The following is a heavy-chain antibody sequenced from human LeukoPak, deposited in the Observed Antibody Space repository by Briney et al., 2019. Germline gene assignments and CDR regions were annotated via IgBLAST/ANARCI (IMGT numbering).Heavy chain of an antibody. CDR2: IYPGDSDT. CDR3: ARRAVGAPDYYYYYYMHV. D-gene: IGHD1-26*01. CDR1: GYSFTNYW. V-gene: IGHV5-51*01. Sequence: GESLKISCQGSGYSFTNYWIAWVREMPGRGLEWMGIIYPGDSDTRYSPSFQGQVTISADKSISTAYLQWSSLKASDTAMYSCARRAVGAPDYYYYYYMHVWGKGTTVTVSS. J-gene: IGHJ6*03.